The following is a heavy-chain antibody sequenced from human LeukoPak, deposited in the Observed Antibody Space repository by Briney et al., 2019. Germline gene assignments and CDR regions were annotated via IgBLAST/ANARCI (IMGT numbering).Heavy chain of an antibody. D-gene: IGHD2-15*01. CDR2: ICGNNGNT. CDR3: AKQTGGSCYSGFDS. Sequence: PGGSLRLSCAASGFTFSSYAMSWVRQAPGKGLEWVSDICGNNGNTYYADSVKGRFTISRDNSENTLYLQMNSLRAEDTAVYYCAKQTGGSCYSGFDSWGQGTLATVST. CDR1: GFTFSSYA. J-gene: IGHJ4*02. V-gene: IGHV3-23*01.